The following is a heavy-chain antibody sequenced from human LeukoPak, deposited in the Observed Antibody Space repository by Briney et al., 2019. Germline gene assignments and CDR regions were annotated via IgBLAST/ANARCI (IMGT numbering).Heavy chain of an antibody. V-gene: IGHV3-21*01. D-gene: IGHD1-1*01. J-gene: IGHJ4*02. CDR3: ARVLERGNDY. CDR2: ISSSSSYI. CDR1: GFTFSSYS. Sequence: GGSLRLSCAASGFTFSSYSMNWVRQAPGKGLEWVSSISSSSSYIYYANSVKGRFTISRDNAKNSLYLQMNSLRAEDTAVYYCARVLERGNDYWGQGTLVTVSS.